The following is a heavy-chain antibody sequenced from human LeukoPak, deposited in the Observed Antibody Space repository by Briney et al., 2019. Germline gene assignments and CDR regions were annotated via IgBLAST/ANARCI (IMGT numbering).Heavy chain of an antibody. CDR2: IYHSGST. V-gene: IGHV4-38-2*02. CDR3: ARGGSGWYNF. CDR1: GYSISSGYY. Sequence: SETLSLTCTVSGYSISSGYYWGWIRQPPGKGLEWIGSIYHSGSTYYNPSLKSRVTISLDTSKNQFSLELSSVTVADTAVYYCARGGSGWYNFWGQGTLVTV. D-gene: IGHD6-19*01. J-gene: IGHJ4*02.